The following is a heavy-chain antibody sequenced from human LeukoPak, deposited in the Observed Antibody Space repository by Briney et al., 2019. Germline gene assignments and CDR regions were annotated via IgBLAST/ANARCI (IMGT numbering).Heavy chain of an antibody. Sequence: ASVKVSCKASGYTFTGYYMHLVRQAPGQGLEWMGWIIPNSGGTNYAQGFQGRVTMTRDTSISTAYMELSRLRSDDTAVYYCARDRYYGSGSYPGYWGQGTLVTVSS. D-gene: IGHD3-10*01. V-gene: IGHV1-2*02. CDR1: GYTFTGYY. CDR3: ARDRYYGSGSYPGY. J-gene: IGHJ4*02. CDR2: IIPNSGGT.